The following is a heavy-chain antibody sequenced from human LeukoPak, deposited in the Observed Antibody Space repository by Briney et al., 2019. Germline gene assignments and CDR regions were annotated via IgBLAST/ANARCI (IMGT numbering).Heavy chain of an antibody. Sequence: SETLSLTCAVYGESFSGYYWSWIRQPPGKGLEWIGEINHSGSTNYNPSLKSRVTISVDTSKDQFSLKLSSVTAADTAVYYCASFSNWTIDYWGQGTLVTVSS. J-gene: IGHJ4*02. CDR1: GESFSGYY. CDR2: INHSGST. D-gene: IGHD1-20*01. CDR3: ASFSNWTIDY. V-gene: IGHV4-34*01.